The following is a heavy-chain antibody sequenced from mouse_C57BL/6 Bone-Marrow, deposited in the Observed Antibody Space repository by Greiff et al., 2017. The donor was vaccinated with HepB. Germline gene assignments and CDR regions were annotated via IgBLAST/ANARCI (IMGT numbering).Heavy chain of an antibody. D-gene: IGHD1-1*01. V-gene: IGHV5-4*01. J-gene: IGHJ1*03. Sequence: EVQGVESGGGLVKPGGSLKLSCAASGFTFSSYAMSWVRQTPEKRLAWVATISDGGSYTYYPDNVKGRFTISRDNAKNNLYLQMSHLKSEDTAMYYWARGGITTVVRYFDVWGTGTTVTVSS. CDR2: ISDGGSYT. CDR3: ARGGITTVVRYFDV. CDR1: GFTFSSYA.